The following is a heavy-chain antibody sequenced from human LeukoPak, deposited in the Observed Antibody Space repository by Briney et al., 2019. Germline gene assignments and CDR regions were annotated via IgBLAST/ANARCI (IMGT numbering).Heavy chain of an antibody. J-gene: IGHJ4*02. CDR2: IVVASGHT. V-gene: IGHV1-58*01. CDR3: VADHPNYDY. D-gene: IGHD5-24*01. CDR1: GFTPGSA. Sequence: GASVKVSCKASGFTPGSAVQWVRQARGQRLEWIGWIVVASGHTNYAQKLQGRLTITRDMPTNTDYMKLSSLRSEDTAVYYCVADHPNYDYWGQGTLITVSP.